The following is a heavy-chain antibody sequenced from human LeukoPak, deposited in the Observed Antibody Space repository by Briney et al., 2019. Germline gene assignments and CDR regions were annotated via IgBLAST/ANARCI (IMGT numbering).Heavy chain of an antibody. Sequence: PGRSLRLSCAASGFTFSSYGMHWVRQAPGKGLEGVAVIWYDGSNKYYADSVKGRFTISRDNSKNTLYLQMNSLRAEDTAVYYCARDSYGPKHYYYYYGMDVWGQGTTVTVSS. V-gene: IGHV3-33*01. D-gene: IGHD5-18*01. CDR1: GFTFSSYG. CDR2: IWYDGSNK. CDR3: ARDSYGPKHYYYYYGMDV. J-gene: IGHJ6*02.